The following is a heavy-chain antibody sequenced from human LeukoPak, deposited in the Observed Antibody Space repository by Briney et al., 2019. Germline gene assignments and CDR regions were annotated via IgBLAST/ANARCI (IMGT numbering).Heavy chain of an antibody. CDR1: GYRFSSYW. Sequence: GESLKISCKDSGYRFSSYWIGWVRQMLGKGLEWMGIIYPGDSDTRYSPSFQGQVTISADKSISTAYLQWSSLKASDTAMYYCARRTSETPFFDYRGQGTLVTVSS. D-gene: IGHD2-8*01. V-gene: IGHV5-51*01. J-gene: IGHJ4*02. CDR2: IYPGDSDT. CDR3: ARRTSETPFFDY.